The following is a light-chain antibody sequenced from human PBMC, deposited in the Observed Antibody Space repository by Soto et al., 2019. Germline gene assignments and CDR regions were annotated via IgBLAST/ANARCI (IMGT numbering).Light chain of an antibody. CDR2: LNSDGSH. Sequence: QPVLTQSPSASASLGASVKLTCTLSSGHSNYAIAWHQQQPERAPRYLMKLNSDGSHSKGDGIPDRFSGSSSGAERYLTISSLHSEDEADYYCKTWGTGIWVFGGGTQLTVL. J-gene: IGLJ3*02. CDR1: SGHSNYA. V-gene: IGLV4-69*01. CDR3: KTWGTGIWV.